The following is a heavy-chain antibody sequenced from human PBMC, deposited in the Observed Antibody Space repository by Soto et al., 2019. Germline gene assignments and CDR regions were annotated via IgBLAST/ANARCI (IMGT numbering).Heavy chain of an antibody. CDR3: ARGGRDAYNWFDP. CDR2: IKQDGSEK. CDR1: GFTFSSYW. Sequence: EAQLVESGGGLVQPGGSLRVSCEVSGFTFSSYWMSWVRQAPGKGLVWVAKIKQDGSEKDYVDSVKGRFTISRDNANNSLYLHMYSLRDEDTAVYYCARGGRDAYNWFDPWGPGTLVTVSS. V-gene: IGHV3-7*01. D-gene: IGHD3-16*01. J-gene: IGHJ5*02.